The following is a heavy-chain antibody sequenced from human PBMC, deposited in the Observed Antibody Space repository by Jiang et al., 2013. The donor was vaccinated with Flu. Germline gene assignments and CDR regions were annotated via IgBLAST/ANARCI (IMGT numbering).Heavy chain of an antibody. CDR1: GGSISSSSYY. J-gene: IGHJ4*02. Sequence: LLKPSETLSLTCTVSGGSISSSSYYWGWIRQPPGKGLEWIGSIYYSGSTYYNPSLKSRVTISVDTSKNQFSLKLSSVTAADTAVYYCARLKLVGATGDYWGQGTLVTVSS. CDR3: ARLKLVGATGDY. D-gene: IGHD1-26*01. V-gene: IGHV4-39*01. CDR2: IYYSGST.